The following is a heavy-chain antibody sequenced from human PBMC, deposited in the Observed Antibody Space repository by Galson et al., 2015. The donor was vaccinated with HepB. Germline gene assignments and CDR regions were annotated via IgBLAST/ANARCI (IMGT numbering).Heavy chain of an antibody. Sequence: SLRLSCAASGSTFSNYWMSWVRQAPGKGLEWVASIKQDGSEKYYVDSVKGRFTISRDNAKNSLYLQMNSLRAEDTAVYYCGRGFGPDYWGQGTLVSASS. J-gene: IGHJ4*02. CDR2: IKQDGSEK. CDR1: GSTFSNYW. V-gene: IGHV3-7*01. D-gene: IGHD3-10*01. CDR3: GRGFGPDY.